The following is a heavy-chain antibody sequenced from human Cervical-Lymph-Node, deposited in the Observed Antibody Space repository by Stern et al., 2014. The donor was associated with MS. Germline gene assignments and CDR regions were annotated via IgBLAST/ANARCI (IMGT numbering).Heavy chain of an antibody. CDR3: ARDRSRNWNYLAY. CDR2: IHPGDSDT. J-gene: IGHJ4*02. D-gene: IGHD1-20*01. CDR1: GFSFSTYW. V-gene: IGHV5-51*03. Sequence: EMQLVESGAEVKKPGQSLQISCTGSGFSFSTYWIAWVRQMPGKGLEWMGIIHPGDSDTRYSPSFQGQVTMSVDKSTSTAYLQWNSLKASDTAMYYCARDRSRNWNYLAYWGQGTLVTVSS.